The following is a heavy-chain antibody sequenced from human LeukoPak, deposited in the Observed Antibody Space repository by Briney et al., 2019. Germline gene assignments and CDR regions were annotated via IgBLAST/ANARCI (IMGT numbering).Heavy chain of an antibody. J-gene: IGHJ4*02. CDR1: GYTFTSYD. CDR2: MSPNSGDT. Sequence: ASVKVSCKASGYTFTSYDFNWVRQATGQRPEWMGWMSPNSGDTGYAQKFQGRVTMTRDTSTSTVYMELSSLRSEDTAVYYCATVTAAAGLYYFDYWGQGTLVTVSS. D-gene: IGHD6-13*01. V-gene: IGHV1-8*01. CDR3: ATVTAAAGLYYFDY.